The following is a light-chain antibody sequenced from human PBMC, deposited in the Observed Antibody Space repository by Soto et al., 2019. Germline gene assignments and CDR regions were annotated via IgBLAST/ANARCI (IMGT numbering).Light chain of an antibody. CDR3: LLYYGAYYV. CDR1: TGAVTSGYY. CDR2: RTS. V-gene: IGLV7-43*01. J-gene: IGLJ1*01. Sequence: QAVVTQEPSLTVSPGGTVTLTCASSTGAVTSGYYPNWFQQKPGQAPRALIHRTSNTHSWTPARFSGSLLGGKAALTLSGVQPEDEAEYYFLLYYGAYYVFGTGTKLTVL.